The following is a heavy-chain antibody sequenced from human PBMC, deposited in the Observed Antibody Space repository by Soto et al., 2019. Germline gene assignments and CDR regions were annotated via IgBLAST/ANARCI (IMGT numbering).Heavy chain of an antibody. CDR3: ARGSPGNSYVFAY. J-gene: IGHJ4*02. CDR1: GFTFSDYY. D-gene: IGHD3-10*01. V-gene: IGHV3-11*01. CDR2: MSSSGSII. Sequence: GGSLRLSCAASGFTFSDYYMSWIRQAPGKGLEWVSYMSSSGSIIYSADSVKGRFTISRDNTKNSLYLQMNSLRAEDTALYYCARGSPGNSYVFAYWGQGTLVTVSS.